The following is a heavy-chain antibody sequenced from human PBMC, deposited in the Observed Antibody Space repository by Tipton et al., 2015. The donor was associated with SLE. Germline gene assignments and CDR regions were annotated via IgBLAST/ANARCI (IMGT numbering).Heavy chain of an antibody. CDR1: SGSVSSGAYY. CDR2: IYYSGST. J-gene: IGHJ4*02. D-gene: IGHD1-26*01. V-gene: IGHV4-39*07. CDR3: ARSQGAFSY. Sequence: TLSLTCTVSSGSVSSGAYYWSWIRQHPGKGLEWIGSIYYSGSTYYNPSLKSRVTISVDTSKNQFSLKLSSVTAADTAVYYCARSQGAFSYWGQGTLVTVSS.